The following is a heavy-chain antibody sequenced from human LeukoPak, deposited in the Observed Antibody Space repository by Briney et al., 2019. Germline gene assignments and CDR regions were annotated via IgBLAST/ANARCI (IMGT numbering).Heavy chain of an antibody. Sequence: GGSLRLSCAASGFTFTSYAMSWVRQAPGKGLEWVSAISGSGGSTYYADSVKGRFTISRDNSKNTLYLQMNSLRAEDTAVYYCAKVDRIAVAGSLDYWGQGTLVTVSS. D-gene: IGHD6-19*01. CDR2: ISGSGGST. V-gene: IGHV3-23*01. CDR1: GFTFTSYA. CDR3: AKVDRIAVAGSLDY. J-gene: IGHJ4*02.